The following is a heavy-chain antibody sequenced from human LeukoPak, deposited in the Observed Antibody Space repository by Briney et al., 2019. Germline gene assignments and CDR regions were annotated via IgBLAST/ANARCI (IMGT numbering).Heavy chain of an antibody. CDR3: AAVPNANAWYWDDAFDI. D-gene: IGHD2-8*02. V-gene: IGHV1-58*01. CDR2: IVVGSGNT. J-gene: IGHJ3*02. CDR1: GFTFTTSA. Sequence: SVKLSCKSSGFTFTTSAVQWVRQARGQRLEWIGRIVVGSGNTDHAQKFQGRLTITRDSSTSTAYMELSSLTSDDTAVYYCAAVPNANAWYWDDAFDIWGQGTMVTVSS.